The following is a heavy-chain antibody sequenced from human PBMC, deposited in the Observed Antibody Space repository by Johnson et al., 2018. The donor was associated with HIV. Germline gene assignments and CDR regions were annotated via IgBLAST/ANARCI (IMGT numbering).Heavy chain of an antibody. D-gene: IGHD4-17*01. J-gene: IGHJ3*02. Sequence: VQLVESGGGLIQPGGSLRLACAVSGFTVSGNYMSWVRRTPGKGLEWIAYISGGSTGYADSVRDRFSISRDNSKNTLYLQMNSLRAEDTAVYYCARALTTDAIDIWGQGTMVTVSS. CDR3: ARALTTDAIDI. V-gene: IGHV3-66*03. CDR1: GFTVSGNY. CDR2: ISGGST.